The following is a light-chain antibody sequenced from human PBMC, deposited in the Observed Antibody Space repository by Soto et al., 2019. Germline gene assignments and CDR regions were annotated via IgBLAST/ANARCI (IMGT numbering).Light chain of an antibody. V-gene: IGKV3-20*01. CDR3: QQFGSSPYT. J-gene: IGKJ2*01. CDR2: GAS. CDR1: QSVRSSF. Sequence: DNVLTQSPGTLSLSPGQRATLSCRASQSVRSSFLAWYQQKPGQAPRLLIFGASSRATGIPDRFSGSGSGTDFTLTINRLEPEDFAVYYCQQFGSSPYTFGQGTTLEIK.